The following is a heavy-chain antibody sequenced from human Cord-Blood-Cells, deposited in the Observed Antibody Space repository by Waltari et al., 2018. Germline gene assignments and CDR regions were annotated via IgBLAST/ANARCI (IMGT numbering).Heavy chain of an antibody. CDR1: GFTFGDYA. CDR2: MRSKAYGGTT. D-gene: IGHD2-2*01. CDR3: TSGGYCSSTSCY. V-gene: IGHV3-49*04. Sequence: EVQLVESGGGLVQPGRSLRLSCTASGFTFGDYAMSWVRQAPGKGLEWVGFMRSKAYGGTTEYAAAVKGRFTISRDDSKSIAYLQMNSLKTEDTAVYYCTSGGYCSSTSCYWGQGTLVTVSS. J-gene: IGHJ4*02.